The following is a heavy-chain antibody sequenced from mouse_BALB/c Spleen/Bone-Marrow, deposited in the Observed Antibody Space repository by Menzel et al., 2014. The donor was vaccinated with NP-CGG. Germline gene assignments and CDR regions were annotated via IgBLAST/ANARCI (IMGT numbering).Heavy chain of an antibody. J-gene: IGHJ3*01. CDR1: GYTFSSYW. D-gene: IGHD1-2*01. CDR2: ILPGSGST. Sequence: QVQLKEAGLVLMKPGASVKISCKATGYTFSSYWIEWVNQRPGHGLEWIGEILPGSGSTNYNEKFKGKATFTADTSSNTAYMQLSSLTSEDSAVYYCARRGHGFAWFAYWGQGTLVTVSA. V-gene: IGHV1-9*01. CDR3: ARRGHGFAWFAY.